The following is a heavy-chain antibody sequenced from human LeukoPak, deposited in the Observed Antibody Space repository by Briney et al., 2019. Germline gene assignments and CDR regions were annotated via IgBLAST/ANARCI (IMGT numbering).Heavy chain of an antibody. J-gene: IGHJ4*02. CDR2: INNNGSSR. CDR1: GFTFSSYW. D-gene: IGHD5-24*01. V-gene: IGHV3-74*01. Sequence: GGSLRLSCAASGFTFSSYWMHWVRQAPGKGLVWVSRINNNGSSRNYADSVKGRFTISRDNAKNTLSLQMNSLRAEDTAVYFCASGGYNGFDYWGQGTLVTVSS. CDR3: ASGGYNGFDY.